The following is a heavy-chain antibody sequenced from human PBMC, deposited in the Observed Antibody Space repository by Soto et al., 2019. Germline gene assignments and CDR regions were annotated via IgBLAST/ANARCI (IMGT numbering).Heavy chain of an antibody. D-gene: IGHD6-19*01. CDR3: AKDRSQGTVAGTSDFDY. J-gene: IGHJ4*02. V-gene: IGHV3-23*01. CDR2: ISGRGGRA. Sequence: LRLSCAASGFSFSSYALNWVRQAPGKGLEWVSTISGRGGRAYYADSVKGRFTISRDNSKNALYLQLDSLRAEDTAVYYCAKDRSQGTVAGTSDFDYWGQGTLVTVSS. CDR1: GFSFSSYA.